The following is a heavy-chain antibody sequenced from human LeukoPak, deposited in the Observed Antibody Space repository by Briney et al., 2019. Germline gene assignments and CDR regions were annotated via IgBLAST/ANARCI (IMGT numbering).Heavy chain of an antibody. CDR3: ARLQTWADY. CDR2: IYPDSSDT. Sequence: GESLKTSCKGSGYSFTNYWIAWVRQMPGKGLEWMGIIYPDSSDTRYSPSFQGQVSISADKSISTAYLQWSSLKASDTAMYYCARLQTWADYWGQGTLVTVSS. D-gene: IGHD3-16*01. J-gene: IGHJ4*02. CDR1: GYSFTNYW. V-gene: IGHV5-51*01.